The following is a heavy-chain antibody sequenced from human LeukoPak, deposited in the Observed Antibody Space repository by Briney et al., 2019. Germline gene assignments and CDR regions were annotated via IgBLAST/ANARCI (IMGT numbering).Heavy chain of an antibody. CDR2: ISDSGGWT. D-gene: IGHD4/OR15-4a*01. J-gene: IGHJ4*02. Sequence: GGSLRLSCAVSGVTLSNYGMTWVRQAPGKGLEGVAGISDSGGWTNYADSVKGRFTLSRDNPKNTLYLQMNSLRAEDTAVYYCARQNYGDAHDYWGQGTLVTVSS. CDR1: GVTLSNYG. CDR3: ARQNYGDAHDY. V-gene: IGHV3-23*01.